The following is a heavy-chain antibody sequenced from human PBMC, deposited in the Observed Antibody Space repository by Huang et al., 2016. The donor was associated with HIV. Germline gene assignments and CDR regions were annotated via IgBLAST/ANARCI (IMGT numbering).Heavy chain of an antibody. J-gene: IGHJ3*02. CDR1: GFTFSSYG. Sequence: QVQLVESGGGVVQPGGSLRLSCAASGFTFSSYGMHWFRQAPGKGLEWVAFIQYDGSNKYYADSVRGRFTISRDNSKNTLYLQMNSLRAEDTAVYYCAKGSMANAFDIWGQGTMVTVSS. V-gene: IGHV3-30*02. CDR2: IQYDGSNK. CDR3: AKGSMANAFDI. D-gene: IGHD3-10*01.